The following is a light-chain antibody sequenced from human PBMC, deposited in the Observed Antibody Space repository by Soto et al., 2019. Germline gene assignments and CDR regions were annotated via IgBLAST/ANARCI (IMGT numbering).Light chain of an antibody. V-gene: IGLV2-14*01. CDR3: SSYTSSSTYV. J-gene: IGLJ1*01. Sequence: QSVLTQPASVPGSAGQSITSSCTGTNSDVGGYNYVSWYQQHPGKAPKLMIYDVSNRPSGVSNRFSGSKSGNTASLTISGLQAEDEADYYCSSYTSSSTYVFGTGTKVTVL. CDR2: DVS. CDR1: NSDVGGYNY.